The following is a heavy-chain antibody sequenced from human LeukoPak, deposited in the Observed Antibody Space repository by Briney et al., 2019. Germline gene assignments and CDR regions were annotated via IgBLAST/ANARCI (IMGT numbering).Heavy chain of an antibody. J-gene: IGHJ4*02. CDR2: ISYDGSNK. CDR3: ARDGPIHFTMIVVGSFDY. V-gene: IGHV3-30-3*01. D-gene: IGHD3-22*01. CDR1: GFTFSSYA. Sequence: PGGSLRLSCAASGFTFSSYAMHWVRQAPGKGLEWVAVISYDGSNKYYADSVKGRFTISRDNSKNTLYLQMNSLRAEDTAVYYCARDGPIHFTMIVVGSFDYWGQGTLVTASS.